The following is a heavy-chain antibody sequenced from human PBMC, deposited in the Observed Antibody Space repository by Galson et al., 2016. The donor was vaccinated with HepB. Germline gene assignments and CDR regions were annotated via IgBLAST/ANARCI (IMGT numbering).Heavy chain of an antibody. CDR3: AGGGTVSSWYYFDY. V-gene: IGHV1-69*13. D-gene: IGHD6-13*01. Sequence: SVKVSCKASGGTLSSYTISWVRQAPGQGLEWMGGLVPIFGSAKYAQKFQGRVTITADESTSTAYMELSSLRSEDTAFYFCAGGGTVSSWYYFDYWGQGTLVTVSS. CDR1: GGTLSSYT. J-gene: IGHJ4*02. CDR2: LVPIFGSA.